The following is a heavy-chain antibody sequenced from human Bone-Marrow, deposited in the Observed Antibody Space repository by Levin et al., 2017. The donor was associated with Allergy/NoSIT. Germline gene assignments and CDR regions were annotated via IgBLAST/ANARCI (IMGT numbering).Heavy chain of an antibody. D-gene: IGHD2-2*01. CDR1: GYTFTSYG. J-gene: IGHJ4*02. V-gene: IGHV1-18*01. CDR2: ISVYNGNS. Sequence: ASVKVSCKASGYTFTSYGISWVRQAPGQGLEWMGWISVYNGNSNYAQKLQGRVTMTTDTSTSTAYMELRSLRSDDTAVYFCARVGSGSRTSCHGDYWGQGTLVTVSS. CDR3: ARVGSGSRTSCHGDY.